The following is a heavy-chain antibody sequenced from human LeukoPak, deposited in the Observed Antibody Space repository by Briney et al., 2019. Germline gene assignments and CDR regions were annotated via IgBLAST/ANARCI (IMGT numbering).Heavy chain of an antibody. CDR2: IRSKANSYAT. D-gene: IGHD1-1*01. CDR1: GFTFSGSA. Sequence: GGSLKLSCAASGFTFSGSAMHWVRQASGKGLEWVGRIRSKANSYATAYAASVKGRFTISRDDSKNTAYLQMNSLKTEDTAVYYCARTRLETFDPWGQGTLVTVSS. V-gene: IGHV3-73*01. CDR3: ARTRLETFDP. J-gene: IGHJ5*02.